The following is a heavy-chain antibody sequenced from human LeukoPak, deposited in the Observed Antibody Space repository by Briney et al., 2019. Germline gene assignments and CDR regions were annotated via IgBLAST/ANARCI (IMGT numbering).Heavy chain of an antibody. J-gene: IGHJ2*01. V-gene: IGHV3-74*01. CDR3: AKEVGYFDL. Sequence: TGGSLRLSCAASGFTFSSYWMHWVRQAPGKGLVWVSRISSDGSSTNYADSVMGRFTVSRDNAENTLFLQMNSLRAEDTAVYYCAKEVGYFDLWGRGTLVTVSS. CDR2: ISSDGSST. CDR1: GFTFSSYW.